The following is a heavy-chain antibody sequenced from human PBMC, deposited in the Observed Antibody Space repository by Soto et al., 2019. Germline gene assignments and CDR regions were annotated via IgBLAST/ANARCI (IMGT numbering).Heavy chain of an antibody. CDR3: LSWGYGFNSLEF. Sequence: GASVKVSCKASVYMFTGYLIHWLRQIPGQGLQCMGRITPNSGDTKFGEAFQGRVTMTRDTSTTTAYVQLSGLTSGDTPVSYCLSWGYGFNSLEFWG. CDR1: VYMFTGYL. CDR2: ITPNSGDT. J-gene: IGHJ4*01. D-gene: IGHD7-27*01. V-gene: IGHV1-2*06.